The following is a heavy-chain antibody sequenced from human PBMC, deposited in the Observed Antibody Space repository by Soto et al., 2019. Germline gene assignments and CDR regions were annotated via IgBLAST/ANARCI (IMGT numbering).Heavy chain of an antibody. CDR3: AKDKDWSGVYGMDV. CDR1: GFTFSSYA. J-gene: IGHJ6*02. CDR2: INGGSTT. D-gene: IGHD3-3*01. V-gene: IGHV3-23*01. Sequence: LRLSCAASGFTFSSYALSWVRQAPGKGLEWVTAINGGSTTYYADSVKGRFTISRDNSKNTLYLQMNSLRAEDTAVYYCAKDKDWSGVYGMDVWGQGTTVTVSS.